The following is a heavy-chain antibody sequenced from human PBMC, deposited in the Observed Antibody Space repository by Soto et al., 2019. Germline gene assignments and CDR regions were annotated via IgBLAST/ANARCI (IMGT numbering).Heavy chain of an antibody. Sequence: EVQLVESGGGLIQPGGSLRLSCAASGFTVSSNYMSWVRQAPGKGLEWVSVIYSGGGGSTYYADSVKGRITISRDNCKNTLYLQMNSLRAEDTAVYYCARDEGRNAFDIWGQGTMVTVSS. J-gene: IGHJ3*02. CDR2: IYSGGGGST. V-gene: IGHV3-53*01. CDR1: GFTVSSNY. CDR3: ARDEGRNAFDI.